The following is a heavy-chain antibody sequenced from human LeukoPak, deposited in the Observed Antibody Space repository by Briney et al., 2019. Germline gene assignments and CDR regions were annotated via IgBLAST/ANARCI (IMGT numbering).Heavy chain of an antibody. D-gene: IGHD3-22*01. CDR1: GFTFSDHY. J-gene: IGHJ4*02. CDR3: AREVLGYDSSGYYYIGYYFDY. Sequence: GGSLRLSCAASGFTFSDHYMDWVRQAPGKGLEWVGRTRNKANSYTTEYAASVKGRLTISRDDSKNSLYLQMNSLKTEDTAVYYCAREVLGYDSSGYYYIGYYFDYWGQGTLVTVSS. V-gene: IGHV3-72*01. CDR2: TRNKANSYTT.